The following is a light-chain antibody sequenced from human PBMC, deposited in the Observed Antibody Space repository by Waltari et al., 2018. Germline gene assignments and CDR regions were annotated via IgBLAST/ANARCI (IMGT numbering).Light chain of an antibody. CDR3: QHGHNWPLS. V-gene: IGKV3-11*01. J-gene: IGKJ4*01. CDR2: DAS. CDR1: QSISSH. Sequence: EIVLTQSPATLSLSPGERATLSCWASQSISSHIAWYQQKPGQAPRLLVYDASNRDTGIPARFSGSGAGTDCTLTIGSLEPEDFAVYYCQHGHNWPLSFGGGTKVEI.